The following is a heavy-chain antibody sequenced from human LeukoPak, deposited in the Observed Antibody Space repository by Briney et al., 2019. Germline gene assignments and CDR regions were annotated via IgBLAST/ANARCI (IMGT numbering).Heavy chain of an antibody. V-gene: IGHV3-23*01. CDR1: GFTFSTYA. CDR2: ISGSGANT. CDR3: ATYTHWVAGDV. D-gene: IGHD3-16*01. J-gene: IGHJ6*02. Sequence: GGSLRLSCAASGFTFSTYAMSWVRQAPGKGLEWVSTISGSGANTYYADSVRGRFTISRDNSKNTLYLHMNSLRAEDTAVYYCATYTHWVAGDVWGQGTTVTVSS.